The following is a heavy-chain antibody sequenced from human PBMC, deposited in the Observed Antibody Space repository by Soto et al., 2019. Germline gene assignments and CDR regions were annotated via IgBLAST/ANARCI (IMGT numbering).Heavy chain of an antibody. Sequence: ESLKISCKVSGYSFTSYWIGWFRQMPGKGLEWMGIIYPADSNTKYSPSLQGQVSISADRSISTAYLQWSSLKASDTAIYYCARGNSGSYGSFDYWGQGTPVTVSS. V-gene: IGHV5-51*01. CDR2: IYPADSNT. D-gene: IGHD1-26*01. CDR3: ARGNSGSYGSFDY. J-gene: IGHJ4*02. CDR1: GYSFTSYW.